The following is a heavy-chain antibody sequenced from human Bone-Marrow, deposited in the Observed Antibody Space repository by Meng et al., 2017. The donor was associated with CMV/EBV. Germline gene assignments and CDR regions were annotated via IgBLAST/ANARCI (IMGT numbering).Heavy chain of an antibody. J-gene: IGHJ6*02. V-gene: IGHV1-2*02. CDR1: GYSFNSNH. CDR3: AREPLNYGMDV. CDR2: INPNSGGT. Sequence: ASVKVSCKASGYSFNSNHIHWVRQAPGQGPEWMGWINPNSGGTNYAQKFQGRVTMTRDTSISTAYMELSRLRSDDTAVYYCAREPLNYGMDVWGQGTTVTVSS.